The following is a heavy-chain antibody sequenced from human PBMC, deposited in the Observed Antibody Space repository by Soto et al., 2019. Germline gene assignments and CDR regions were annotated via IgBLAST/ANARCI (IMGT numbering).Heavy chain of an antibody. CDR2: ISSSSSYI. CDR1: GFTFSGYA. V-gene: IGHV3-21*01. Sequence: PGGSLRLSCAASGFTFSGYAMNWVRQAPGKGLEWVSSISSSSSYIYYADSVKGRFTISRDNAKNSLYLQMNSLRAEDTAVYYCARVIHPTLYYYYGMDVWGQGTTVTVSS. CDR3: ARVIHPTLYYYYGMDV. J-gene: IGHJ6*02.